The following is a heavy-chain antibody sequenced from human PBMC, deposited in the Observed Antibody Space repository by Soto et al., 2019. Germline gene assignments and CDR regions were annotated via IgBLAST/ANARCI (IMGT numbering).Heavy chain of an antibody. Sequence: QVQLVESGGGVVQPGRSLRLSCAASGFTFSSYGMHWVRQAPGKGLEWVAVISYDGSNKYYADSVKGRFTISSDNSKNTLYLQMNSLRAEDTAVYYCAKDFTRLAFDYWGQGTLVTVSS. J-gene: IGHJ4*02. V-gene: IGHV3-30*18. CDR2: ISYDGSNK. D-gene: IGHD6-19*01. CDR3: AKDFTRLAFDY. CDR1: GFTFSSYG.